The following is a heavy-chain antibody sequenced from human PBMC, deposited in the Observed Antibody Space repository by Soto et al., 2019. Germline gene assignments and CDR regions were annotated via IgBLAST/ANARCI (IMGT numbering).Heavy chain of an antibody. V-gene: IGHV3-23*01. CDR2: ISESGGST. J-gene: IGHJ4*02. D-gene: IGHD6-13*01. CDR1: GFSFSDYA. CDR3: AKRSPYSSGWYSPIFDY. Sequence: GGSLRLSCSASGFSFSDYAMSWVRQAPGKGLEWVSVISESGGSTHYADSVRGRFTVSRDNSKNSLSLRMNSLRDEDTAVYFCAKRSPYSSGWYSPIFDYWGQGALVTVSS.